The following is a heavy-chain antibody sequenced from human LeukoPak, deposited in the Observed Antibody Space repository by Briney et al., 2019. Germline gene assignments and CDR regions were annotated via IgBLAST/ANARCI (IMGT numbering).Heavy chain of an antibody. CDR2: IWYDGSNK. CDR3: AKDALAYCGGDCYWGFDY. Sequence: QSGGSLRLSCAASGFTFSSYGMHSVRQAPGKGLEWVAVIWYDGSNKYYADSVKGRFTISRDNSKTTLYLQMNRLRAEDTAVYYCAKDALAYCGGDCYWGFDYWGQGPLVTVSS. CDR1: GFTFSSYG. D-gene: IGHD2-21*02. J-gene: IGHJ4*02. V-gene: IGHV3-33*06.